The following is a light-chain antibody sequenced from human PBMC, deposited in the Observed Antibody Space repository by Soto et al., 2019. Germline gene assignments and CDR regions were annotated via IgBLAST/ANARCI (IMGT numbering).Light chain of an antibody. CDR3: SSYTTSSTYV. CDR1: NTDLGVYGY. V-gene: IGLV2-14*01. Sequence: QSVLAQPASVSGSFGQSITISCSGPNTDLGVYGYVSWYQHHPGKAPNLLIYDVNNRPSGISDRFSGSKSGNTASLTISGLQAEDEADYYCSSYTTSSTYVFGTGTKVTVL. CDR2: DVN. J-gene: IGLJ1*01.